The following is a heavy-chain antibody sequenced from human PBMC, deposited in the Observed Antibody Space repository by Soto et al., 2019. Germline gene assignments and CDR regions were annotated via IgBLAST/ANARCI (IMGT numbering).Heavy chain of an antibody. Sequence: QITLKESGPTLVKPTQPLTLTCTFSGFSLSSTEEGVGWFRQPPGKAPEWLALIYWDDDKRYSPSLKTRLTITKDTSKTQVVLTMPNVDPVDTATYSCAHASCSGADCYPNPYCDYWGQGILVTVSS. CDR2: IYWDDDK. CDR3: AHASCSGADCYPNPYCDY. CDR1: GFSLSSTEEG. V-gene: IGHV2-5*02. J-gene: IGHJ4*02. D-gene: IGHD2-21*02.